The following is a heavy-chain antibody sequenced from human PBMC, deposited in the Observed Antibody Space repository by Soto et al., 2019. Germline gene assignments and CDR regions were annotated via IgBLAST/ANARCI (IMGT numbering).Heavy chain of an antibody. V-gene: IGHV4-39*01. CDR1: GGSISSSSYY. D-gene: IGHD7-27*01. CDR3: AKRWGRTFYY. CDR2: IYYSGST. Sequence: PSETLSLTCTVSGGSISSSSYYWGWIRQPPGKGLEWIGSIYYSGSTYYNPSLKSRVTISVDTSKNQFSLKLSSVTAADTAVYYCAKRWGRTFYYWGQGALVTVSS. J-gene: IGHJ4*01.